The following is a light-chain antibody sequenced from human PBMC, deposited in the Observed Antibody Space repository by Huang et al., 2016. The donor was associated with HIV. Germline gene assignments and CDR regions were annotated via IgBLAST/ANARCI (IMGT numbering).Light chain of an antibody. CDR2: GAS. CDR3: QQYQDWPRT. J-gene: IGKJ1*01. V-gene: IGKV3-15*01. CDR1: QSVSSN. Sequence: EIVMTQSPATLSLSPGERATLSCRPSQSVSSNLAWYQHKPGQAPRLLIYGASTRATGVPARFSGSGSGTEFTLTISSLQSDDFVVYYCQQYQDWPRTFGQGTKVEIK.